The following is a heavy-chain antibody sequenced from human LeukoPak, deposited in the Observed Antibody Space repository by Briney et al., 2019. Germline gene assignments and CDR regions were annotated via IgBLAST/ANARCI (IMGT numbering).Heavy chain of an antibody. Sequence: GGSLRLSGATSGFPFCDFSMSWGRQAPGKGLEWISTTNSGGTSTYYAESVKGRFTISRDNSKTTLYLQMSSLRVEDTAVYYCAKQSYARSLGEGGPGTLVSVSS. V-gene: IGHV3-23*01. D-gene: IGHD2-8*01. CDR2: TNSGGTST. CDR3: AKQSYARSLGE. CDR1: GFPFCDFS. J-gene: IGHJ4*02.